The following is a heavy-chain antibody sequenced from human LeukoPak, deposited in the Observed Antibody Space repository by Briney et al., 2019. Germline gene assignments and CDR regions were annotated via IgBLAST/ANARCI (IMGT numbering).Heavy chain of an antibody. J-gene: IGHJ5*02. V-gene: IGHV3-23*01. CDR2: ISGSGGST. Sequence: GGSLRLSCAATGFTFSSYAMSWVRQAPGKGLEWVSAISGSGGSTYYADSVKGRFTISRDNSKNTLYLQMNSLRAEDTAVYYCAKDGAGSQPTNWFDPWGQGTLVTVSS. D-gene: IGHD1-26*01. CDR3: AKDGAGSQPTNWFDP. CDR1: GFTFSSYA.